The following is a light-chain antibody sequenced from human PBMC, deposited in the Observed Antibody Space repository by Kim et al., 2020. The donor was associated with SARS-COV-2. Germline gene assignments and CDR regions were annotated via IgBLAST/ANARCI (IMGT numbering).Light chain of an antibody. J-gene: IGLJ3*02. Sequence: ALGQTVRITCQGDSLRSYYASWYQQKPGQAPVLVFYGKNKRPSGIPDRFSGSYSRNTASLTITAAQAEDEADYYCNSRESSANHWMFGGGTQLTVL. CDR2: GKN. CDR1: SLRSYY. CDR3: NSRESSANHWM. V-gene: IGLV3-19*01.